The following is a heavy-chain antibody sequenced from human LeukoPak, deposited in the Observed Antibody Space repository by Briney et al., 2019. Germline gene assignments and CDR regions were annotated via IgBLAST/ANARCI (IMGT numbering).Heavy chain of an antibody. V-gene: IGHV4-61*01. CDR3: ARQRAHVFDI. J-gene: IGHJ3*02. CDR1: VGSVSRGTYY. CDR2: LYCSGGT. Sequence: SETLSLTCTLSVGSVSRGTYYWTWIRQPPGKGLEYIGYLYCSGGTNYNTSLQSRVTISRDTSKNQFSLELSSVTAADTDMYYCARQRAHVFDIWGQGTMVTVSS.